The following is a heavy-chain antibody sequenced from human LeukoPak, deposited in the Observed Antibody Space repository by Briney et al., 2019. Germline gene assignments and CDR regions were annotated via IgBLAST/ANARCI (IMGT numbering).Heavy chain of an antibody. V-gene: IGHV3-23*01. Sequence: GGSLRLSCAASGFTFSSYAMSWVRQAPGKGLEWVSHIVGSGGSIYYADSVKGRFTISIDNAKNTVYLQMHSLGAEDTAVYYCARRSGHGYGMDVWGQGTTVTVSS. D-gene: IGHD2-8*02. CDR3: ARRSGHGYGMDV. CDR2: IVGSGGSI. J-gene: IGHJ6*02. CDR1: GFTFSSYA.